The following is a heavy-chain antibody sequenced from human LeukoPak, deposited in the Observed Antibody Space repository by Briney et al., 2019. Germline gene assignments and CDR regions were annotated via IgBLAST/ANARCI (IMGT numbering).Heavy chain of an antibody. V-gene: IGHV3-48*03. CDR3: ARDGGYSGYDDYYYYSAMDV. D-gene: IGHD5-12*01. CDR2: ISIRGSTI. CDR1: GFTFSSYE. J-gene: IGHJ6*02. Sequence: GGSLRLSCAASGFTFSSYEMNWVRQAPGKGLEWVSYISIRGSTIYYAAPVKGRFTISRDNARNSLYLQMNSLRAEDTAVYYCARDGGYSGYDDYYYYSAMDVWGQGTTVTVSS.